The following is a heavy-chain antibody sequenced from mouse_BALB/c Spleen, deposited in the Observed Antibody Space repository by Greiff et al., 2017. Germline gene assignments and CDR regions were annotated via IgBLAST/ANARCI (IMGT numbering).Heavy chain of an antibody. Sequence: VQGVESGAELARPGASVKLSCKASGYTFTDYYINWVKQRTGQGLEWIGEIYPGSGNTYYNEKFKGKATLTADKSSSTAYMQLSSLTSEDSAVYFCARCNYGSDYWGQGTTLTVSS. CDR2: IYPGSGNT. J-gene: IGHJ2*01. CDR3: ARCNYGSDY. D-gene: IGHD1-1*01. V-gene: IGHV1-77*01. CDR1: GYTFTDYY.